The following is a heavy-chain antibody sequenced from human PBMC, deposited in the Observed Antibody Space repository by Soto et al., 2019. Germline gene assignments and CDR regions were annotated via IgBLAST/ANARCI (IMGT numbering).Heavy chain of an antibody. CDR2: INAGNGNT. V-gene: IGHV1-3*01. D-gene: IGHD3-22*01. J-gene: IGHJ5*02. CDR3: ARDKGYYYDSSGYSYNWFDP. CDR1: GYTFTSYA. Sequence: QVQLVQSGAEVKKPGASVKVSCKASGYTFTSYAMHWVRQAPGQRLEWMGWINAGNGNTKYSQKFQGRVTITRDTSASTAYMELSSLRSEDTAVYYCARDKGYYYDSSGYSYNWFDPWGQGTLVTVSS.